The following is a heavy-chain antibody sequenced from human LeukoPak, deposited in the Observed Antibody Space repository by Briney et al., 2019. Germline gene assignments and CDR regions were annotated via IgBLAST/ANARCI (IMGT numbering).Heavy chain of an antibody. CDR2: ISTNTGNP. J-gene: IGHJ6*03. V-gene: IGHV7-4-1*02. CDR3: ARKSVAATPRDIVYQYSYMDV. Sequence: ASVKVSCKASGYTFTSYGISWVRQAPGQGLEWMGWISTNTGNPTYAQGFTGRFVFSLDTSVSTVYLQISSLKAEDTAVYYCARKSVAATPRDIVYQYSYMDVWGKGTTVTVSS. CDR1: GYTFTSYG. D-gene: IGHD2-15*01.